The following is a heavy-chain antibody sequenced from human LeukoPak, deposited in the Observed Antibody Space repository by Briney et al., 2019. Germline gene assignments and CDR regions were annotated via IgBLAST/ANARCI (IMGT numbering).Heavy chain of an antibody. D-gene: IGHD6-19*01. CDR3: AKTVAGSFYFDY. Sequence: GGSLRLSCAASGFTFSNYGIHWVRQAPGKGLQWVTFIRYDGSNKYYADSVKGRFTISRDNSKNTLYLQMNSLRAEDTAVCYCAKTVAGSFYFDYWGQGTLVTVSS. J-gene: IGHJ4*02. CDR1: GFTFSNYG. V-gene: IGHV3-30*02. CDR2: IRYDGSNK.